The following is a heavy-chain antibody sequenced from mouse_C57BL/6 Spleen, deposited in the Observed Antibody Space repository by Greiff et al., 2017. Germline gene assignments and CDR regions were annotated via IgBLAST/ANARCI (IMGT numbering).Heavy chain of an antibody. V-gene: IGHV14-3*01. J-gene: IGHJ4*01. D-gene: IGHD1-1*01. CDR2: IEPANGNT. Sequence: EVQLQQSVAELVRPGASVKLSCTASGFTIKNTYMHWVKQRPEQGLEWIGRIEPANGNTKYAPKFQGKATITADTSSNTAYLQLSSLTSEDTAIYYWAAPTNDSSSYPMDYWGQGTSGTVSS. CDR1: GFTIKNTY. CDR3: AAPTNDSSSYPMDY.